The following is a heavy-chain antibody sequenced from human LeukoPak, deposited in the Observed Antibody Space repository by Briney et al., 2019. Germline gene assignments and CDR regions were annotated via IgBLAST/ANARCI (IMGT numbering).Heavy chain of an antibody. D-gene: IGHD2-2*01. CDR2: ISSNSGII. Sequence: GGSLRLSCEASGFTFSTYGMNWVRQAPGKGLQWVSFISSNSGIIHYAESVWGRFTISRDNAKNSLFLQMNSLRAEDTAVYYCARLPAYCSSTSCYYDYWGQGTLVTVSS. V-gene: IGHV3-48*04. CDR3: ARLPAYCSSTSCYYDY. J-gene: IGHJ4*02. CDR1: GFTFSTYG.